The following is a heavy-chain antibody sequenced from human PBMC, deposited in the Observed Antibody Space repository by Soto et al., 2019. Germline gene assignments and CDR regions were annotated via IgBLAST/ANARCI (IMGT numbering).Heavy chain of an antibody. J-gene: IGHJ4*02. CDR1: GGSISSGGYY. CDR2: IHHAGPT. Sequence: SETLSLTCTVSGGSISSGGYYWSWIRQLPGEGLEWIAYIHHAGPTYYNPSLQSRITISVDTSQNQFSLKLNSVTAADTAVYFCAGKPNALSYFDYWGQGALVTVSS. V-gene: IGHV4-31*03. CDR3: AGKPNALSYFDY. D-gene: IGHD2-8*01.